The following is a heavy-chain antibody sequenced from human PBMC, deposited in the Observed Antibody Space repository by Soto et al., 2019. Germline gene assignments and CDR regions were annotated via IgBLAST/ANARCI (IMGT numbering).Heavy chain of an antibody. V-gene: IGHV3-15*07. CDR1: GFTVSNNY. CDR2: IKSKTDGGTT. Sequence: GGSLRLSCAASGFTVSNNYMTWVRQAPGKGLEWVGRIKSKTDGGTTDYAAPVKGRSTISRDDSKNTLYLQMNSLKTEDTAVYYCTTGLRITMVRGVITKYGMDVWGQGTTVTVSS. D-gene: IGHD3-10*01. CDR3: TTGLRITMVRGVITKYGMDV. J-gene: IGHJ6*02.